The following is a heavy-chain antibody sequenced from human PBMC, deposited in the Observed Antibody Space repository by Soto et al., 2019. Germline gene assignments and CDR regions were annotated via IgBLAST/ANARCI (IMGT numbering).Heavy chain of an antibody. Sequence: HPGGSLSLSCAASGFTFSSYWMSWVRQAPGKGLEWVANIKQDGSEKYYVDSVKGRFTISRDNAKNSLYLQMNSLRAEDTAVYYCARPVGRFLEWLPPPGYWFDSWGQGSLLTVSS. CDR2: IKQDGSEK. V-gene: IGHV3-7*01. D-gene: IGHD3-3*01. CDR1: GFTFSSYW. J-gene: IGHJ5*01. CDR3: ARPVGRFLEWLPPPGYWFDS.